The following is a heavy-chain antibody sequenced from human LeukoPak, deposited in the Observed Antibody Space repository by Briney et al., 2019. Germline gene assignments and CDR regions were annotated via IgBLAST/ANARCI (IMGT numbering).Heavy chain of an antibody. CDR3: ARDNIYCSSINCLFDY. J-gene: IGHJ4*02. CDR1: GFAFSSYA. Sequence: GGSLRLSCAASGFAFSSYAMSWVRQAPGKGLEWVSAISGSGGSTYYADSVKGRFTISRDNAKNSLYLQMNSLRAEDTAVYYCARDNIYCSSINCLFDYWGQGTLVTVSS. V-gene: IGHV3-23*01. CDR2: ISGSGGST. D-gene: IGHD2-2*01.